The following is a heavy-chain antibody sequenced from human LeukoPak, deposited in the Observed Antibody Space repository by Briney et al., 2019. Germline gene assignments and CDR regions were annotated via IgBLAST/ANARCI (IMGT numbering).Heavy chain of an antibody. CDR2: INAGNGNT. Sequence: ASVKVSCKASGYTFTSYAMHWVRQAPGQRLEWMGWINAGNGNTKYSQKFQGRVTITRDTSASTAYMELSSLRSEDTAVYYCARDPDYDYVWGSYRHTTWGQGTLVTVSS. CDR3: ARDPDYDYVWGSYRHTT. V-gene: IGHV1-3*01. CDR1: GYTFTSYA. D-gene: IGHD3-16*02. J-gene: IGHJ5*02.